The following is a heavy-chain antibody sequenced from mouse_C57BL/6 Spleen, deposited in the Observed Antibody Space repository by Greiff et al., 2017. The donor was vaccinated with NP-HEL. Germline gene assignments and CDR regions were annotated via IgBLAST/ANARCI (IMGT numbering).Heavy chain of an antibody. D-gene: IGHD1-1*01. V-gene: IGHV2-5*01. J-gene: IGHJ4*01. CDR2: IWRGGST. CDR1: GFSLTSYG. Sequence: QVQLQQSGPGLVQPSQSLSITCTVSGFSLTSYGVHWVRQSPGKGLEWLGVIWRGGSTDYNAAFMSRLSITKDNSKSQDFFKMNSLQADYTSIYYCAKNWGFITTVVATSNYYAMDYWGQGTSVTVSS. CDR3: AKNWGFITTVVATSNYYAMDY.